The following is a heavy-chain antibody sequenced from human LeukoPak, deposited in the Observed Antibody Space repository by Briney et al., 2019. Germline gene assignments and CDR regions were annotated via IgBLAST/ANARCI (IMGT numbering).Heavy chain of an antibody. V-gene: IGHV3-23*01. Sequence: GGSLRLSSAASGFTFSSSAMSWVRQAPGKGLEWVSAISNNGGYTYYANSVQGRFTISRHNSKSTLRLQMNSLKAEDTAVYYCARDQSVGALFDAFDIWGQGTMVTVSS. CDR1: GFTFSSSA. D-gene: IGHD1-26*01. J-gene: IGHJ3*02. CDR2: ISNNGGYT. CDR3: ARDQSVGALFDAFDI.